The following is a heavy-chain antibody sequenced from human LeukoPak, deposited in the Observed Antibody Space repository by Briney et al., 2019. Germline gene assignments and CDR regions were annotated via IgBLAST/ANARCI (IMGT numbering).Heavy chain of an antibody. CDR2: IYHSGST. CDR3: ARSKGLSYESSGYFDS. V-gene: IGHV4-38-2*02. J-gene: IGHJ4*02. Sequence: SETLSLTCSVSGYSISSGYYWGWIRQPPGKGLEWIGNIYHSGSTYYNPSLKSRVTISVDTSKNQFSLKLSSVTAADTAVYYCARSKGLSYESSGYFDSWSQGTLVTVSS. D-gene: IGHD3-22*01. CDR1: GYSISSGYY.